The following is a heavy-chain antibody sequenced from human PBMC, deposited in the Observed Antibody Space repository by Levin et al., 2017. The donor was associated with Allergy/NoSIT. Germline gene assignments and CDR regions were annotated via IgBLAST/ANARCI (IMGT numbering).Heavy chain of an antibody. J-gene: IGHJ6*03. Sequence: KISCKASGGTFSSYAISWVRQAPGQGLEWMGGIIPIFGTANYAQKFQGRVTITADESTSTGYMELSSLRSEDSAVYYCARDDLRQYSSQSATIYDYYMDVWGKGTTVTVSS. V-gene: IGHV1-69*01. CDR1: GGTFSSYA. D-gene: IGHD6-6*01. CDR3: ARDDLRQYSSQSATIYDYYMDV. CDR2: IIPIFGTA.